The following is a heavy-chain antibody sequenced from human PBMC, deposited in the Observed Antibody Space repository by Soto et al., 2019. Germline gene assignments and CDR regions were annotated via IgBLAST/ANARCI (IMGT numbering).Heavy chain of an antibody. V-gene: IGHV3-23*01. CDR3: AKALGGYDFWSGYPTSYYYGMDV. J-gene: IGHJ6*02. Sequence: RLSCSASGFTFSSYAMSWVRQAPGKGLEWVSAISGSGGSTYYADSVKGRFTISRDNSKNTLYLQMNSLRAEDTAGYYCAKALGGYDFWSGYPTSYYYGMDVWGQGTTVTVSS. D-gene: IGHD3-3*01. CDR1: GFTFSSYA. CDR2: ISGSGGST.